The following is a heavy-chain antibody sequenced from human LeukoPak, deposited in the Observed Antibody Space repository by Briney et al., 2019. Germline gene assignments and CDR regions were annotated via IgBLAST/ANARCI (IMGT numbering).Heavy chain of an antibody. Sequence: ASVKVSCKASGYTFTGYYMHWVRQAPGQGLEWMGWINPNSGSTNYAQKFQGRVTMTRDTSISTAYMELSRLRSDDTAVYYCAREPLDYDILTGYIDYWGQGTLVTVSS. V-gene: IGHV1-2*02. CDR2: INPNSGST. D-gene: IGHD3-9*01. CDR3: AREPLDYDILTGYIDY. CDR1: GYTFTGYY. J-gene: IGHJ4*02.